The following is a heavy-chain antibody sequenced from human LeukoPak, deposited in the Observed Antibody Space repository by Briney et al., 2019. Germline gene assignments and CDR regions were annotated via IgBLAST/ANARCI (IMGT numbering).Heavy chain of an antibody. V-gene: IGHV3-21*01. CDR2: ISSSSSYI. J-gene: IGHJ4*02. D-gene: IGHD5-24*01. Sequence: GGSLRLSCAASGFTFSSYSMNWVRQAPGKGLEWVSSISSSSSYIYYADSVKGRFTISRDNAKNTLYLQMNSLRVEDTAVYYCAKLIRRWLQLGDCWGQGTLVTVSS. CDR3: AKLIRRWLQLGDC. CDR1: GFTFSSYS.